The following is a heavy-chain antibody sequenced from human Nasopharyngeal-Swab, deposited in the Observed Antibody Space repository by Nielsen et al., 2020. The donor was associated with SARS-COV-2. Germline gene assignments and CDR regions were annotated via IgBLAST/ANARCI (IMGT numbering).Heavy chain of an antibody. CDR2: IFGGGSI. D-gene: IGHD2-15*01. J-gene: IGHJ6*02. V-gene: IGHV3-66*01. Sequence: GESLKISCVAFGFSAINNYMSWVRQAPGKGLEWVSVIFGGGSIYYADSLKGRFTISRVNSKNTISLQMNSLRAEDTAVYYCARDKLPGGYYYYYGMDVWGQGTTVTVSS. CDR1: GFSAINNY. CDR3: ARDKLPGGYYYYYGMDV.